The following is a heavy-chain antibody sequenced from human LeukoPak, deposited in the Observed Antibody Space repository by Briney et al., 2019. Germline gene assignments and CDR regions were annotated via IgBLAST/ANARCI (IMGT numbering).Heavy chain of an antibody. D-gene: IGHD3-22*01. Sequence: PSETLSLTCTVSGGSISSYYWSWIRQSAGKGLEWIGRIYTSGSTNYNPSLKSRVTMSVDTSKNQFSLKLSSVTAADTAVYYCARDPLNYYDSSGSDDAFDIWGQGTMVTVSS. CDR1: GGSISSYY. J-gene: IGHJ3*02. CDR3: ARDPLNYYDSSGSDDAFDI. V-gene: IGHV4-4*07. CDR2: IYTSGST.